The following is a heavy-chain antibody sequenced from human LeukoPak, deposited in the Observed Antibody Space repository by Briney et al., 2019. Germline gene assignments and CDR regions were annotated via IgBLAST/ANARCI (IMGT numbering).Heavy chain of an antibody. CDR1: GYTFTSYD. J-gene: IGHJ4*02. CDR3: ARRGDYYDSSGYYYVYNY. D-gene: IGHD3-22*01. Sequence: ASVKVSCKASGYTFTSYDINWVRQATGQGLEWVGWMNPNSGNTGYAQKFQGRVTITRNTSISTAYTELSSLRSEDTAVYYCARRGDYYDSSGYYYVYNYWGQGTLVTVSS. V-gene: IGHV1-8*03. CDR2: MNPNSGNT.